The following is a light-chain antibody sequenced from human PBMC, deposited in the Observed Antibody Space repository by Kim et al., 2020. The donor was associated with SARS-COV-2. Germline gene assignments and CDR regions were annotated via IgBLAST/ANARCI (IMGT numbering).Light chain of an antibody. CDR3: QAWDSSTVV. Sequence: PGPPASITFSGGKLGDTYACWYQQQPGQSPGLFIYQDNKRPSGFPERFSGSNSGNTATLTISGTQAMDEADYYCQAWDSSTVVFGGGTQLTVL. CDR2: QDN. CDR1: KLGDTY. J-gene: IGLJ2*01. V-gene: IGLV3-1*01.